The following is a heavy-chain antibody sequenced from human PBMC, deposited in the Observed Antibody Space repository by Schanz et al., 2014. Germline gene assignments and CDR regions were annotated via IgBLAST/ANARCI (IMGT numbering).Heavy chain of an antibody. Sequence: QVQLVESGGGVAQPGGSLRLSCAASGFNFNTYAMSWVRQAPGKGLEWVANIGYDGSEKYYVDSVKGRFTISRDNSKDTLYLQMSGLTPEDTAVYYCARGPIPIQGVPMDFWGQGTLVTVSS. CDR3: ARGPIPIQGVPMDF. V-gene: IGHV3-33*08. D-gene: IGHD3-10*01. CDR1: GFNFNTYA. J-gene: IGHJ4*02. CDR2: IGYDGSEK.